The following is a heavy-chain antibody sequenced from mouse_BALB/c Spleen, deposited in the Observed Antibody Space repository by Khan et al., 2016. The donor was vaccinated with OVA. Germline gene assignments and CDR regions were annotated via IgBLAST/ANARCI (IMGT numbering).Heavy chain of an antibody. Sequence: QIQLVQSGPELKKPGETVTISCKASGYTFTNYGMNWVKQAPGKGLKWMGWINTYTGEPTYADDFKGRFAFSLETSASNAYLQINNVENENTATYCSAREVGYLDARDYWGQGTSVTVSS. V-gene: IGHV9-3-1*01. CDR2: INTYTGEP. D-gene: IGHD1-2*01. CDR1: GYTFTNYG. CDR3: AREVGYLDARDY. J-gene: IGHJ4*01.